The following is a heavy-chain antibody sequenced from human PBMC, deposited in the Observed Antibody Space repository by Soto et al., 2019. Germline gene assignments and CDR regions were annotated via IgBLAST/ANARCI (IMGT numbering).Heavy chain of an antibody. J-gene: IGHJ4*02. CDR1: GYTFTGYY. CDR3: ARGKGEVVAATPEYIFDY. V-gene: IGHV1-2*02. D-gene: IGHD2-15*01. CDR2: INPNTGGT. Sequence: ASVKVSCKASGYTFTGYYMHWVRQAPGQGLEWMGWINPNTGGTNYAQKFQGRVTMTRDTSISTAYMELSRLRSDDTAVYYCARGKGEVVAATPEYIFDYWGQGTLVTVSS.